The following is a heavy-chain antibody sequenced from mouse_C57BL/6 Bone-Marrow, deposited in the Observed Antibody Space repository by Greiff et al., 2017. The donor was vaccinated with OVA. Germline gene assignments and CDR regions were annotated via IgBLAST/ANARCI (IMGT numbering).Heavy chain of an antibody. CDR3: APAYYSNRGFAY. CDR1: GFTFSSYA. D-gene: IGHD2-5*01. Sequence: DVMLVESGGGLVKPGGSLKLSCAASGFTFSSYAMSWVRQTPEKRLEWVATISDGGSYTYYPDNVKGRFTISRDNAKNNLYLQMSHLKSEDTAMYYCAPAYYSNRGFAYWGQGTLVTVSA. J-gene: IGHJ3*01. CDR2: ISDGGSYT. V-gene: IGHV5-4*03.